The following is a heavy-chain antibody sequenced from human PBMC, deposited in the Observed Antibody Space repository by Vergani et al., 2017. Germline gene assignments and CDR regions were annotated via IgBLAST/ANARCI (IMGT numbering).Heavy chain of an antibody. CDR2: ISFDGTNE. V-gene: IGHV3-30-3*01. J-gene: IGHJ4*02. CDR1: GYALNRHA. CDR3: VRDRGLCAGGRFYTEAWDY. D-gene: IGHD2-2*02. Sequence: QVQLVESGGGVVQPGTSLRLSCVVSGYALNRHAMYWVRQAPGKGLEWVVGISFDGTNEYYPDLVKGRFTISRDIAKNTLYLQVRSLRLEDTGVYHCVRDRGLCAGGRFYTEAWDYWVQGTPVTVSS.